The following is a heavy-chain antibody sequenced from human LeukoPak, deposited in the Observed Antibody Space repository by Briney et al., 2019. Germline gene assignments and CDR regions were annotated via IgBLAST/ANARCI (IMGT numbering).Heavy chain of an antibody. CDR2: INHSGST. D-gene: IGHD2-8*01. CDR1: GGSFSGYY. J-gene: IGHJ4*02. Sequence: SETLSLTCAVYGGSFSGYYWSWIRQPPGKGLEWIGEINHSGSTNYNPSLKSRVTISVDTSKNQFSLKLSSVTAADTAVYYCARAIVLMVCAPEFDYWGQGTLVTVSS. V-gene: IGHV4-34*01. CDR3: ARAIVLMVCAPEFDY.